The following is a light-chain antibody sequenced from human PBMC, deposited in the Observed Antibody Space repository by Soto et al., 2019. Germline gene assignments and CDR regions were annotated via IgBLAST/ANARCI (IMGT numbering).Light chain of an antibody. Sequence: DIQMTQSPSSLSPSVGDRVTITCRATQSISTYLNWYQQKPGKAPKLLIYGAFRLQSGVPSRFSGSGSGTDFTLTISSVQPEDSGRYYCQQSYSVSYSFGQGTKLEIK. CDR3: QQSYSVSYS. V-gene: IGKV1-39*01. J-gene: IGKJ2*03. CDR2: GAF. CDR1: QSISTY.